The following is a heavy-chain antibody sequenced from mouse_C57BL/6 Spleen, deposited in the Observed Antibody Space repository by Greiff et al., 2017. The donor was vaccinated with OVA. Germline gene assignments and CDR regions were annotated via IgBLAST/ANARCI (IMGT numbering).Heavy chain of an antibody. CDR2: IYWDDDK. J-gene: IGHJ1*03. D-gene: IGHD1-1*01. CDR3: ARSTTVVDWYFDV. CDR1: GFSLSTSGMG. Sequence: QVTLKESGPGLLQSSQTLSLTCSFSGFSLSTSGMGVSWIRQPSGKGLEWLAHIYWDDDKRYNPSLKSRLTISKDTSRNQVFLKITSVDTADTATYYCARSTTVVDWYFDVWGTGTTVTVSS. V-gene: IGHV8-12*01.